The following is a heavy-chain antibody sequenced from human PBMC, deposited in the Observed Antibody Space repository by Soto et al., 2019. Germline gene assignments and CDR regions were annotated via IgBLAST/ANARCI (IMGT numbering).Heavy chain of an antibody. J-gene: IGHJ4*02. Sequence: PSETLSLTCAVSGDSISSSNWWSWVRQPPGMGLEWIGEIFQSGSTNYNPSLKSRVTISVDKSKNQFSLNLTSVTAADTAVYYCARFSGYSYGFPHFASWGQGTLVTVYS. V-gene: IGHV4-4*02. CDR2: IFQSGST. CDR3: ARFSGYSYGFPHFAS. D-gene: IGHD5-18*01. CDR1: GDSISSSNW.